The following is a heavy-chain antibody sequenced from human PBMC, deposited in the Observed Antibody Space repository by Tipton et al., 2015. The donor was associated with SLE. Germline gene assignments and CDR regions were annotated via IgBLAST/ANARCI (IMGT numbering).Heavy chain of an antibody. CDR2: IYYSGST. CDR1: GGSISSHY. J-gene: IGHJ3*02. D-gene: IGHD4-17*01. CDR3: ARAGWGYGDYGAAFDI. V-gene: IGHV4-59*11. Sequence: TLSLTCTVSGGSISSHYWSWIRQPPGKGLEWIGYIYYSGSTNSNPSLKSRVTISVDTSKNQFSLKLSSVTAADTAVYYCARAGWGYGDYGAAFDIWGQGTMVTASS.